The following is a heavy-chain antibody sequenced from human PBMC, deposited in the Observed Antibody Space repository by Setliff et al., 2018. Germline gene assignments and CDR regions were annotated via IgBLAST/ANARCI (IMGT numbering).Heavy chain of an antibody. V-gene: IGHV5-51*01. Sequence: GESLKLSCKASGYIFTNYWIGWVRQMPGKGLEWMGVIYPGDSDTRYSPSFQGQVTISADKSINTAYLQWSSLKASDTAIYYCTRHEDRNKCTSSSCYRENDAFDVWGQGVMVTVSS. J-gene: IGHJ3*01. CDR3: TRHEDRNKCTSSSCYRENDAFDV. CDR1: GYIFTNYW. D-gene: IGHD2-2*01. CDR2: IYPGDSDT.